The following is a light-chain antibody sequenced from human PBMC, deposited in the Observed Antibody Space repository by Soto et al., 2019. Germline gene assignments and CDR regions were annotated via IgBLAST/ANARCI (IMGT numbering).Light chain of an antibody. V-gene: IGKV3-11*01. CDR3: HQRSNWPPP. CDR2: DAS. J-gene: IGKJ4*01. CDR1: QSVSTY. Sequence: EIVLTLSPATLSLSPGERATLSCRASQSVSTYLAWYQQKLGQAPRLLIYDASKRATGIPARFSGSGSGTDFTLTISSLEPEDFAVYYCHQRSNWPPPFGGGTKVEIK.